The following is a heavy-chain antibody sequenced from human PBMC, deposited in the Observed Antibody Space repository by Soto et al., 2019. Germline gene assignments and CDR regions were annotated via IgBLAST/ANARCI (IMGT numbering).Heavy chain of an antibody. CDR3: ANRDTSMITRYYYGMDV. V-gene: IGHV3-23*01. J-gene: IGHJ6*02. D-gene: IGHD5-18*01. CDR2: ISGSGGTT. Sequence: GGSLRLSCAASGFPFSSYDMSWVRQAPGKGLEWVSAISGSGGTTYYADSVKGRFTISRDNSENTLYLQMNSLRAEDTAVYYCANRDTSMITRYYYGMDVWGQGTTVTVSS. CDR1: GFPFSSYD.